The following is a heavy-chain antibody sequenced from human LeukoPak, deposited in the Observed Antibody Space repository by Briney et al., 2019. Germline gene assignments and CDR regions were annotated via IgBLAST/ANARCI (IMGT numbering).Heavy chain of an antibody. CDR1: GDSISSYY. CDR2: VYYSGST. D-gene: IGHD3-10*01. CDR3: ARSGGVRGHYFDY. V-gene: IGHV4-59*08. J-gene: IGHJ4*02. Sequence: SETLSLTCSVSGDSISSYYWSWIRQPPGKGLQWIGYVYYSGSTNYNPSFKSRVTISVDTSKNQFSLKLSSVTAADTAVYYCARSGGVRGHYFDYWGQGTLVTVSS.